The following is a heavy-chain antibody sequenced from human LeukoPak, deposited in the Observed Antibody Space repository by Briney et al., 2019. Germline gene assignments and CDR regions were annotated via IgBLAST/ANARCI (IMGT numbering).Heavy chain of an antibody. CDR1: GGTFSSYA. J-gene: IGHJ4*02. D-gene: IGHD3-16*02. CDR3: ARDPPAIGGVIAHQGY. V-gene: IGHV1-69*04. Sequence: SVKVSCKASGGTFSSYAISWVRQAPGQGLEWMGRIIPILGIANYAQKFQGRVTITADKSTSTAYMELSSLRSEDTAVYYCARDPPAIGGVIAHQGYWGQGTLVTVSS. CDR2: IIPILGIA.